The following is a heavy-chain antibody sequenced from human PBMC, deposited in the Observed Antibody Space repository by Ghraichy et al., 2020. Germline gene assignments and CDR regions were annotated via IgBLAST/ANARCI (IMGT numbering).Heavy chain of an antibody. D-gene: IGHD3-10*01. Sequence: ESLNISCAVYGGSFSGYYWSWIRQPPGKGLEWIGEINHSGSTNYNPSLKSRVTISVDTSKNQFSLKLSSVTAADTAVYYCARGERLWFGEKKNSDVWGQGTTVTVSS. V-gene: IGHV4-34*01. CDR1: GGSFSGYY. J-gene: IGHJ6*02. CDR2: INHSGST. CDR3: ARGERLWFGEKKNSDV.